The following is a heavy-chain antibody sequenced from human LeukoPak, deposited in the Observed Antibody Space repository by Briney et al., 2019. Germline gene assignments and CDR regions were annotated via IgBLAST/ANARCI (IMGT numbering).Heavy chain of an antibody. CDR3: AREITIHGYNWFDP. D-gene: IGHD3-3*01. J-gene: IGHJ5*02. CDR1: GYTFTGYY. V-gene: IGHV1-2*02. Sequence: HVASVKVSCKASGYTFTGYYMHWVRQAPGQGLEWMGWINPNSGGTNYAQKFQGRVTMTRDTSISTAYMELSRLRSDDTAVYYCAREITIHGYNWFDPWGQGTLVTVSS. CDR2: INPNSGGT.